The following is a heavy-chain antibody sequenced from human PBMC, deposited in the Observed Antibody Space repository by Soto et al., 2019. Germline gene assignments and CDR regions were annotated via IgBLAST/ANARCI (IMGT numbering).Heavy chain of an antibody. Sequence: QVQLVQSGAEVKKPGASVKVSCKASGYTFTNYEINWVRQATGQGLEWMGWMNPGSGNTGYAHKVQGRVTMTRNISISTAYMELSRLGSDDTAIYYCARMAASGSLNWFGPWGQGTLVTDSS. CDR1: GYTFTNYE. V-gene: IGHV1-8*01. CDR3: ARMAASGSLNWFGP. CDR2: MNPGSGNT. J-gene: IGHJ5*02. D-gene: IGHD3-10*01.